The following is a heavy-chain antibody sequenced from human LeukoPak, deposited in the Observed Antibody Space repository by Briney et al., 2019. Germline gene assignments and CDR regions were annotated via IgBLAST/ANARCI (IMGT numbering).Heavy chain of an antibody. D-gene: IGHD6-19*01. CDR2: IRYDGDNK. Sequence: TGGSLRLSCAASGFTFSSYGMHWVRQAPGKGLEWVAFIRYDGDNKYYADSVKGRFTISRDNSKNTLYLQTNSLRAEDTAVYYCERYSSGYWGQGTLVTVSS. J-gene: IGHJ4*02. V-gene: IGHV3-30*02. CDR3: ERYSSGY. CDR1: GFTFSSYG.